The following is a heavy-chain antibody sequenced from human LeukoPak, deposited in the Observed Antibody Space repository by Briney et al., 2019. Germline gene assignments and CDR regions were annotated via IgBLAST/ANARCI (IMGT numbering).Heavy chain of an antibody. D-gene: IGHD2-15*01. J-gene: IGHJ6*02. V-gene: IGHV4-59*01. CDR3: ARVRGYCSGGSCYYYGMDV. CDR2: IYYSGST. CDR1: GGSISGYY. Sequence: SETLSLTCTVSGGSISGYYWSWIRQPPGKGLEWIGYIYYSGSTNYNPSLKSRVTISVDTSKNQFSLKLSSVTAADTAVYYCARVRGYCSGGSCYYYGMDVWGQGTTVTVSS.